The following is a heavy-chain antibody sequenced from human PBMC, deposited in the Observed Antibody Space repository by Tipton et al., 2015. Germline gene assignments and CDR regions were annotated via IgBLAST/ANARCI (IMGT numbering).Heavy chain of an antibody. J-gene: IGHJ6*02. CDR3: ARPMFRGLRKYYYFYGMDV. V-gene: IGHV1-46*01. D-gene: IGHD3-10*01. Sequence: QLVQSGAEVKKPGASVKISCKTSASTFSSYYIHWVRQAPGQGLEWMGIINPLGASTTYAQKFRGRLSVSRNTSTSTVFMELRSLKSEDTAVYYCARPMFRGLRKYYYFYGMDVWGQGTTVTVSS. CDR1: ASTFSSYY. CDR2: INPLGAST.